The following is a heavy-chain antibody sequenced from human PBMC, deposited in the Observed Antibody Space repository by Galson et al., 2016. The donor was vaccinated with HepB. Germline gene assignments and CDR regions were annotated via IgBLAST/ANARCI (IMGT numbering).Heavy chain of an antibody. V-gene: IGHV3-7*05. CDR3: AEDDYRVFGP. Sequence: SLRLSCAASGFTFSSYWMSWVRQAPGKGLEWVVNINVDGSEEYYVDSVRGRYTISRDNAKNSMYLQMNSLRVEDTSVYYCAEDDYRVFGPWCQGTLVTVSS. CDR2: INVDGSEE. D-gene: IGHD4-11*01. CDR1: GFTFSSYW. J-gene: IGHJ5*02.